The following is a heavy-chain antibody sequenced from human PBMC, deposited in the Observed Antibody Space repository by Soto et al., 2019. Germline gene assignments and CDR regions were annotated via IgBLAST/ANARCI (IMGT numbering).Heavy chain of an antibody. CDR2: IYYSGST. V-gene: IGHV4-39*01. J-gene: IGHJ4*02. D-gene: IGHD5-18*01. CDR1: GGSIISSSYY. CDR3: ARQDVDTAMVPFDY. Sequence: SETLSLTCTVSGGSIISSSYYWGWIRQPPGKGLEWIGSIYYSGSTYYNPSLKSRVTISVDTSKNQFSLKLSSVTAADTAVYYCARQDVDTAMVPFDYWGQGTLVTVSS.